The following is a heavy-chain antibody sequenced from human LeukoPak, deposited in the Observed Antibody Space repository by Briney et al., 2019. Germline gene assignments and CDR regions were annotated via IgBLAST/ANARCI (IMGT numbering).Heavy chain of an antibody. J-gene: IGHJ4*02. CDR2: IYHSGST. CDR1: GGSISSSNW. D-gene: IGHD2-2*01. CDR3: ARALTAAYFDY. Sequence: SETLSLTCAVSGGSISSSNWWSWVRQPPGKGLEWIGEIYHSGSTNYNPSLKSRVTISVDTSKNQFSLKLSSVTAADTAVYYCARALTAAYFDYWGQGTLVTVSS. V-gene: IGHV4-4*02.